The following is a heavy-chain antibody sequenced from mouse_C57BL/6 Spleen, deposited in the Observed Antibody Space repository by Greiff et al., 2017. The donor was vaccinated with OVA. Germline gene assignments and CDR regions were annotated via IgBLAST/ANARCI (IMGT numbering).Heavy chain of an antibody. Sequence: VQLKESGGGLVQPKGSLKLSCAASGFSFNTYAMNWVRQTPGKGLEWVARIRSKSNNYATYSADSVKDRFTISRDDSESTLYLQLNNLKSEDTAMYYCVRQKAYYAMDYWGQGTSVTVSS. J-gene: IGHJ4*01. CDR1: GFSFNTYA. V-gene: IGHV10-1*01. CDR2: IRSKSNNYAT. CDR3: VRQKAYYAMDY.